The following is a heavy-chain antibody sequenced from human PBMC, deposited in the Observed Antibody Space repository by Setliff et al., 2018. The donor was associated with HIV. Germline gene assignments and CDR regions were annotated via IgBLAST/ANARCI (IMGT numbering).Heavy chain of an antibody. Sequence: SETLSLTCSVSGGSISSSGDYWAWIRQPPGKGLEWIGNIHSSGSTYYNPSLKSRVFISVDLSINQFSLKLHSVTAADTAVYYCASGEDSGTYGEPYDYWGQGTLVTVSS. J-gene: IGHJ4*02. CDR1: GGSISSSGDY. CDR2: IHSSGST. D-gene: IGHD1-26*01. CDR3: ASGEDSGTYGEPYDY. V-gene: IGHV4-39*01.